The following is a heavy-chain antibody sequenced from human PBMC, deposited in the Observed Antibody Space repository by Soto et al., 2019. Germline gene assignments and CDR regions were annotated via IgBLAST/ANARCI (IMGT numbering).Heavy chain of an antibody. CDR2: IYPGDSDT. V-gene: IGHV5-51*01. J-gene: IGHJ6*02. Sequence: GESLKISYTGSGYHFTSYWIGWVLQMPGKGLELMGIIYPGDSDTRYSPSFQGQVTISADKSISTAYLQWSSLKASDTAMYYCARHTIFGDYYYYYGMDGWGQGTTVTVS. CDR3: ARHTIFGDYYYYYGMDG. D-gene: IGHD3-3*01. CDR1: GYHFTSYW.